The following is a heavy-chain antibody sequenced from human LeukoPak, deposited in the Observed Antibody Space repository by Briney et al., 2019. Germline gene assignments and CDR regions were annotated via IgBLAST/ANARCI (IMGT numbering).Heavy chain of an antibody. V-gene: IGHV4-59*01. CDR1: GGSISSYY. CDR2: IYYSGST. Sequence: PSETLSLTCTVSGGSISSYYWSWIRQPRGKGLEWIGYIYYSGSTNYNPSLKSRVTISVDTSKNQFSLKLSSVTAADTAVYYCARETLSRYFDYWGQGTLVTVSS. J-gene: IGHJ4*02. CDR3: ARETLSRYFDY.